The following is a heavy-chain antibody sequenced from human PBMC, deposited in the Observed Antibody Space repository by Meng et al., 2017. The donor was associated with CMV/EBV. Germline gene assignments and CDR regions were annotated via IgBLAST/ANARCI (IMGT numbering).Heavy chain of an antibody. D-gene: IGHD3-22*01. CDR3: ARDDSSGYYDY. CDR2: IYYSGST. V-gene: IGHV4-59*01. J-gene: IGHJ4*02. CDR1: GGSISSYY. Sequence: SETLSLTCTVSGGSISSYYWSWIRQPPGKGLEWIGCIYYSGSTNYNPSLKSRVTISVDTSKNQFSLKLSSVTAADTAVYYCARDDSSGYYDYWGQGTLVTVSS.